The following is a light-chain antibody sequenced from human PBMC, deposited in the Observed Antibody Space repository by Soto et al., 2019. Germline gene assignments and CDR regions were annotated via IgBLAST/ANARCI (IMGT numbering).Light chain of an antibody. CDR3: CSYAGSREV. V-gene: IGLV2-23*01. Sequence: QSVLTHPASVSGSPGQSITISCTGTSSDVGSYNLVSWYQQHPGKAPKLMIYEGSKRPSGVSNRFSGSKSGNTASLTISGLQAEDEADYYCCSYAGSREVFGGGTQLTVL. CDR1: SSDVGSYNL. J-gene: IGLJ2*01. CDR2: EGS.